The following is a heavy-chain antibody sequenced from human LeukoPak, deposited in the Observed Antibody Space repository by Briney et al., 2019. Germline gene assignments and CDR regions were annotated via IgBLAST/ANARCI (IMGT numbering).Heavy chain of an antibody. Sequence: SETLSLTCTVSGGSISSYFWSWIRQPPGKGLEWIGYIYYSGSTNYNPSLKSRVTISVDTSKNQFSLKLSSVIAADTAVYYCARQYPYCSGGSCYSSDFDYWGQGTLVTVSS. J-gene: IGHJ4*02. V-gene: IGHV4-59*08. CDR1: GGSISSYF. D-gene: IGHD2-15*01. CDR2: IYYSGST. CDR3: ARQYPYCSGGSCYSSDFDY.